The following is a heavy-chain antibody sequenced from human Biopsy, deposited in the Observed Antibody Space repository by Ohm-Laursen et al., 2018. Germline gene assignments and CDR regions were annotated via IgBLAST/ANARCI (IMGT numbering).Heavy chain of an antibody. V-gene: IGHV1-8*01. CDR2: LNPVSGNS. J-gene: IGHJ5*02. CDR1: GYTFTSYD. D-gene: IGHD1-7*01. CDR3: GRAVRNQLLTDP. Sequence: SVKVSCKASGYTFTSYDITWVRQASGQGPEWIGWLNPVSGNSNFGQKFRGRVTVTSDTSISTAYMELSGLTSDDTATYYCGRAVRNQLLTDPWGQGTLGTVTS.